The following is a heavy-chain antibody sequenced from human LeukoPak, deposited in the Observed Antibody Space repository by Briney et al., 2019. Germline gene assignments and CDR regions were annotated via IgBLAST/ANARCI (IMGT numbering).Heavy chain of an antibody. J-gene: IGHJ6*03. V-gene: IGHV3-53*01. CDR3: AAAVNVVSTMRFYFYYDMDV. CDR2: IYTNGNT. CDR1: GFTVSSNY. Sequence: GGSLRLSCAASGFTVSSNYMTWVRQAPGKGLEWISVIYTNGNTFYAEPVKGRFSISRDNSKNTLFLQMNSLRAEDTAVYYCAAAVNVVSTMRFYFYYDMDVWGKGTMVTVSS. D-gene: IGHD5-12*01.